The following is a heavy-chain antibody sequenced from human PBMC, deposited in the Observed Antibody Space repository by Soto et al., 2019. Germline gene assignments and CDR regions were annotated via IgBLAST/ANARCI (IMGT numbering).Heavy chain of an antibody. D-gene: IGHD5-12*01. V-gene: IGHV3-21*01. CDR1: GFTFSSYS. Sequence: XGSLRLSCAASGFTFSSYSMNWVRQAPGKGLEWVSSISSSSSYIYYADSVKGRFTISRDNAKNSLYLQMNSLRAEDTAVYYCAAWLRVGSRLDPWGQGTLVTVSS. CDR2: ISSSSSYI. J-gene: IGHJ5*02. CDR3: AAWLRVGSRLDP.